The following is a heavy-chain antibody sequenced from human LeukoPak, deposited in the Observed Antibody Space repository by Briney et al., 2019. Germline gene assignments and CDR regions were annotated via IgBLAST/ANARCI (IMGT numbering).Heavy chain of an antibody. V-gene: IGHV4-59*08. CDR2: IYYSGST. CDR3: ARTGVGVTSYYYYMDV. CDR1: GGSISSYY. D-gene: IGHD4-11*01. Sequence: SETLSLICTASGGSISSYYWSWIRQPPGKGLEWIGYIYYSGSTNYNPSLKSRVTISVDTSKNQFSLKLSSVTAADTAVYYCARTGVGVTSYYYYMDVWGKGTTVTVSS. J-gene: IGHJ6*03.